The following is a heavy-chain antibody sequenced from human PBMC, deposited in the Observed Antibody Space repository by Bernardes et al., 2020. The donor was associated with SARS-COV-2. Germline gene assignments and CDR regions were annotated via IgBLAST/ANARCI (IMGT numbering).Heavy chain of an antibody. V-gene: IGHV1-2*02. CDR3: ARVARPGIAAAGDY. CDR1: GYTFTGYY. D-gene: IGHD6-13*01. J-gene: IGHJ4*02. Sequence: ASVKVSCKASGYTFTGYYMHWVRQAPGQGLEWMGWINPNSGGTNYAQKFQGRVTMTRDTSISTAYMELSRLRSDDTAVYYCARVARPGIAAAGDYWGQGTLVTVSS. CDR2: INPNSGGT.